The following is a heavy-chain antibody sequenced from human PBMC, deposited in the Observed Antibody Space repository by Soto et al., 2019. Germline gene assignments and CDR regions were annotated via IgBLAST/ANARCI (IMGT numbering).Heavy chain of an antibody. V-gene: IGHV3-23*01. J-gene: IGHJ6*02. Sequence: PVGSLRLSCAASGSTFSRYAMNWVRQAPGKGLEWVSGISASGGSTYYADFVKGRITTSRDNPKSTLYLQMNSPRVDDTGEYYCARDRGTTGMVEHYCGMDGWGRGNKVTVYS. CDR2: ISASGGST. CDR3: ARDRGTTGMVEHYCGMDG. D-gene: IGHD3-3*01. CDR1: GSTFSRYA.